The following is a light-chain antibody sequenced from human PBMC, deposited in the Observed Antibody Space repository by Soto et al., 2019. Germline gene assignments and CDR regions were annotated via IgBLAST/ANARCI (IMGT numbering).Light chain of an antibody. CDR3: AAWDDSLNGFYV. V-gene: IGLV1-44*01. CDR2: SNN. J-gene: IGLJ1*01. CDR1: SSNIGSNT. Sequence: QSVITQPPSASGTPGQRVTISCSGSSSNIGSNTVNWYQQLPGAAPKLLIYSNNQRPSGVPDRFSGSKSGTSASLAISGLQSEDEADYYCAAWDDSLNGFYVFGTGTKVTV.